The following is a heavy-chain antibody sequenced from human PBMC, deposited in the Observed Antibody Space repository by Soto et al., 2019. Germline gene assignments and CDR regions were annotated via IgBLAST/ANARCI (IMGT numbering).Heavy chain of an antibody. CDR1: GFSFSTYA. Sequence: EVQLLESGGGLVQPGGSLRLSCEASGFSFSTYAMSWVRQAPGKGLEWVSSISGSGGSIYYADSVKGRYTISRDNSKNTLYLQIKSLRVEDTAVYYCAKSPRGRSVFGVVTNLPLDYRGQGTLITVSS. V-gene: IGHV3-23*01. CDR2: ISGSGGSI. D-gene: IGHD3-3*01. CDR3: AKSPRGRSVFGVVTNLPLDY. J-gene: IGHJ4*02.